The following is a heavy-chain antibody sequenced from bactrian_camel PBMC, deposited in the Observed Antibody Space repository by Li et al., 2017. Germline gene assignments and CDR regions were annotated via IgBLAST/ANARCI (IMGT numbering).Heavy chain of an antibody. D-gene: IGHD6*01. Sequence: VQLVESGGDLVQPGGSMRLSCVASGFKFSVNGMIWVRQAPGKGLEWVSTIDADGDNAYYADSVKGRFTTSRDNNRNMLYLQLSSLKTEDTALYYCATQVSDYGGTWYGGYGYWGQGTQVTVS. CDR3: ATQVSDYGGTWYGGYGY. CDR2: IDADGDNA. V-gene: IGHV3S40*01. CDR1: GFKFSVNG. J-gene: IGHJ4*01.